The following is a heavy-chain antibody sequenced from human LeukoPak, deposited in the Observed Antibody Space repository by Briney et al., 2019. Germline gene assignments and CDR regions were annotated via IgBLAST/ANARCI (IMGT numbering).Heavy chain of an antibody. Sequence: GGSLRLSGAASGFTFSSYAMSWVRQAPGKGLEWVSAISGSGGSTYYADSVKGRFTISRDNSKNTLYLQMNSLRAEDTAVYYCAKDMHYYDSSGYYYVVGNFDYWGQGTLVTVSS. J-gene: IGHJ4*02. D-gene: IGHD3-22*01. CDR1: GFTFSSYA. V-gene: IGHV3-23*01. CDR2: ISGSGGST. CDR3: AKDMHYYDSSGYYYVVGNFDY.